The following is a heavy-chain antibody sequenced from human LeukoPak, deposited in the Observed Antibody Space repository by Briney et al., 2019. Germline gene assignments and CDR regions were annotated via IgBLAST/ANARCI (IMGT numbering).Heavy chain of an antibody. V-gene: IGHV3-30*02. CDR2: ISFNGGYN. Sequence: PGGSLRLSCAASGFTFRSFGMHWVRQAPGKGLEWAAYISFNGGYNYYGDSVKGRFTISRDNSKNTLWLQMNSLSAEDTAMYYCAKDKSNSWSFDYWGQGTLVTVSS. CDR3: AKDKSNSWSFDY. CDR1: GFTFRSFG. D-gene: IGHD4-11*01. J-gene: IGHJ4*02.